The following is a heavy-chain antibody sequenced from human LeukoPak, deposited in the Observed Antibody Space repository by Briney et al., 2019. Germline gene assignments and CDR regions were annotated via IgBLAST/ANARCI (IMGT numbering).Heavy chain of an antibody. CDR1: GYTFASYG. Sequence: ASVKVSCKASGYTFASYGISWVRQAPGQGLEWMGWISAYSGNTNYAQKLQGRVTMTTDTSTSTAYMELSSLRSEDTAVYYCARVTYSARRAINWFDPWGQGTLVTVSS. CDR3: ARVTYSARRAINWFDP. V-gene: IGHV1-18*04. CDR2: ISAYSGNT. D-gene: IGHD2-21*01. J-gene: IGHJ5*02.